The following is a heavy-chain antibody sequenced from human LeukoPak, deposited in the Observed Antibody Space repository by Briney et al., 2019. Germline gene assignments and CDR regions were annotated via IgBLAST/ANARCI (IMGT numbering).Heavy chain of an antibody. V-gene: IGHV3-30-3*01. J-gene: IGHJ5*02. CDR3: ARGFVDIVATTEHGNWFDP. D-gene: IGHD5-12*01. CDR1: GFTFSSYA. CDR2: ISYDGSNK. Sequence: GRSLRLSCAASGFTFSSYAMHWVRQAPGKGLEWVAVISYDGSNKYYADSVKGRFTISRDNSKNTLYLQMNSLRAEDTAVYYCARGFVDIVATTEHGNWFDPWGQGTLVTVSP.